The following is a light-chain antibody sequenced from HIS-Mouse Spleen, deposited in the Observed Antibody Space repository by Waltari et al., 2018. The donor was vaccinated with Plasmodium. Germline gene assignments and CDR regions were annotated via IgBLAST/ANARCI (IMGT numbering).Light chain of an antibody. CDR1: ALPKQY. CDR2: KDS. V-gene: IGLV3-25*03. CDR3: QSAYSSGTYRV. J-gene: IGLJ2*01. Sequence: SYELTQPPSVSVSPGQTARLTCSGDALPKQYASWYQQRPGQAPVRVLYKDSERPSGIPERFSGSSAGTTVTLTISRVQAEDEAVYYCQSAYSSGTYRVFGGGTKLTVL.